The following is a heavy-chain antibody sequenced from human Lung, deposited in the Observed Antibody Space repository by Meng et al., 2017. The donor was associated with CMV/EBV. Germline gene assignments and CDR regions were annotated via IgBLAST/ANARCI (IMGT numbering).Heavy chain of an antibody. J-gene: IGHJ4*02. CDR3: ASFPPPGKQWLVTDY. D-gene: IGHD6-19*01. Sequence: QEAVPGPVKPSGPLSLTCAVSCGYISSSNWWSWVRQPPGKGLEWIGEIYHSGSTNYNPSLKSRVTISVDKSKTQFSLKLSSVTAADTAVYYCASFPPPGKQWLVTDYWGQGTLVTVSS. V-gene: IGHV4-4*02. CDR1: CGYISSSNW. CDR2: IYHSGST.